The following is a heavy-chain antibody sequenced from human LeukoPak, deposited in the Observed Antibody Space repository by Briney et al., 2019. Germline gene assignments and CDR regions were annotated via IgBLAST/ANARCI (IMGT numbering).Heavy chain of an antibody. CDR3: ARESVSQFLDY. CDR2: IYHSGST. V-gene: IGHV4-31*03. CDR1: GGSMIRGGYY. D-gene: IGHD3-3*01. Sequence: PSETLSLTCSVSGGSMIRGGYYWSWIRQHPGKGLEWIGYIYHSGSTSYNPSLKSRVTMSVDTSKNQFSLKLNSVTAADTAVYYCARESVSQFLDYWGRGILVTVSS. J-gene: IGHJ4*02.